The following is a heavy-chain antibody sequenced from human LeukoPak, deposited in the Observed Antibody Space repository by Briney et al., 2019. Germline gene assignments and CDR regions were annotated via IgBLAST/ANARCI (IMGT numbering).Heavy chain of an antibody. Sequence: PGGSLRLSCAASGFTFSSYSMNWVRQAPGKGLELVSSISSSSSYIYYAGSVKGRFTISRDNAKNSLYLQMNSLRAEDTAVYYCASGGFGELEFDYWGQGTLVTVSS. CDR2: ISSSSSYI. J-gene: IGHJ4*02. V-gene: IGHV3-21*01. CDR1: GFTFSSYS. CDR3: ASGGFGELEFDY. D-gene: IGHD3-10*01.